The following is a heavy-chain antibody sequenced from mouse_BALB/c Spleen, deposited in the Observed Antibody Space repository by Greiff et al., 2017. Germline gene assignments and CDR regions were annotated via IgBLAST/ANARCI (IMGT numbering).Heavy chain of an antibody. CDR2: IWGDGST. D-gene: IGHD3-2*01. Sequence: VMLVESGPGLVAPSQSLSITCTVSGFSLTGYGVNWVRQPPGKGLEWLGMIWGDGSTDYNSALKSRLSISKDNSKSQVFLKMNSLQTDDTARYYCAKTDSSGPLYAMDYWGQGTSVTVSS. V-gene: IGHV2-6-7*01. CDR3: AKTDSSGPLYAMDY. CDR1: GFSLTGYG. J-gene: IGHJ4*01.